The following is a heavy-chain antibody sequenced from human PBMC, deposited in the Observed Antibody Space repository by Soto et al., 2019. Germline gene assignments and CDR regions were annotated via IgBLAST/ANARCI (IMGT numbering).Heavy chain of an antibody. J-gene: IGHJ4*02. CDR1: GFIFSDYG. CDR2: IWYDGSKK. Sequence: QVQLMESGGGVVQPGKSLRLSCAASGFIFSDYGIHWVRQAPGKGLEWVALIWYDGSKKYYADSVKGRFTVSRDNINSTLYLEMNSLRVEDSAVYYCAREGAVAGSQDFWGQGTLVTVSS. V-gene: IGHV3-33*01. CDR3: AREGAVAGSQDF. D-gene: IGHD6-19*01.